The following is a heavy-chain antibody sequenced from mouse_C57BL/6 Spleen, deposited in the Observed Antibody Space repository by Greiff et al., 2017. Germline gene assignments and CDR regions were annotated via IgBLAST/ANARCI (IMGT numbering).Heavy chain of an antibody. CDR2: ISSGGDYI. J-gene: IGHJ2*01. V-gene: IGHV5-9-1*02. CDR3: TREGMVNLFDD. CDR1: GFTFSSYA. D-gene: IGHD2-3*01. Sequence: EVHLVESGEGLVKPGGSLKLSCAASGFTFSSYAMSWVRQTPEKRLEWVAYISSGGDYIYYADTVKGRFTISRDNARNTLYLQMSSLKSEGTAMYYDTREGMVNLFDDWGKGTTLTVSS.